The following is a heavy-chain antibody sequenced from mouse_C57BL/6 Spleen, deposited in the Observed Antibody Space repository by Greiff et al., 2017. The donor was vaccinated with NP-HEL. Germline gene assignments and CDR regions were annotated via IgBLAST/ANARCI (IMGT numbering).Heavy chain of an antibody. J-gene: IGHJ3*01. CDR1: GYSFTGYY. CDR3: ARREGNYGFAY. D-gene: IGHD2-1*01. V-gene: IGHV1-31*01. Sequence: EVKLVESGPELVKPGASVKISCKASGYSFTGYYMHWVKQSHGNILDWIGYIYPYNGVSSYNQKFKGKATLTVDKSSSTAYMELRSLTSEDSAVYYCARREGNYGFAYWGQGTLVTVSA. CDR2: IYPYNGVS.